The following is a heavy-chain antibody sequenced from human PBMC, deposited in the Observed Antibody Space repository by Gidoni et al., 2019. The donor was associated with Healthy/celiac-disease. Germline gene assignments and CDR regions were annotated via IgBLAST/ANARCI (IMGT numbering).Heavy chain of an antibody. CDR2: IYHSGST. CDR3: ARLPTMTAPEGAFDI. V-gene: IGHV4-4*02. J-gene: IGHJ3*02. Sequence: QVQLQESGPGLVKPSGTLSLTCAVSGGSISGSNWWSCVCPPPGKGLEWSGDIYHSGSTNYNPSLKSRVTISVDKSKNQFSLKLSSVTAADTAVYYCARLPTMTAPEGAFDIWGQGTMVTVSS. CDR1: GGSISGSNW. D-gene: IGHD3-22*01.